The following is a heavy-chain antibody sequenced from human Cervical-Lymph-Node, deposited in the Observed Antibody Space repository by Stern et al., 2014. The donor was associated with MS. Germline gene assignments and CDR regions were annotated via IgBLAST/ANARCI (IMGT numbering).Heavy chain of an antibody. D-gene: IGHD3-3*01. CDR1: GFSVSSDY. J-gene: IGHJ4*02. V-gene: IGHV3-53*01. CDR2: IYSGGNT. CDR3: ARGSAGVGILYY. Sequence: EVQLVESGGGLIQPGGSLRLSCAASGFSVSSDYMTWVRPAPGKGLEWVSVIYSGGNTHYSDSVKGRFTISRGDSKNTLYLQMNNLTAGDTAMYYCARGSAGVGILYYWGQGALVTVSS.